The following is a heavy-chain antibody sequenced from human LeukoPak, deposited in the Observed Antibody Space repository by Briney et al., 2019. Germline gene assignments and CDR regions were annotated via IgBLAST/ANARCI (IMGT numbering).Heavy chain of an antibody. Sequence: PGGSLRLSCAASGFTFSSYAMPWVRQAPGKGLEWVAVISYDGSNKYNADSVKGRFTISRDNSKNTLYLQMNSLRAEDTAVYYCARAWTAHFDYWGQGTLVTVSS. CDR3: ARAWTAHFDY. D-gene: IGHD1-1*01. CDR1: GFTFSSYA. V-gene: IGHV3-30-3*01. J-gene: IGHJ4*02. CDR2: ISYDGSNK.